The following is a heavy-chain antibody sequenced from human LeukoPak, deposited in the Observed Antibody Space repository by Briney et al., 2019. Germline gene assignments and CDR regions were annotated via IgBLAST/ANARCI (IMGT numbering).Heavy chain of an antibody. CDR1: GGSIMVAAYS. J-gene: IGHJ4*02. Sequence: SETLSLTCTVSGGSIMVAAYSWSWIRQPPGKGLEWIGYIYHSGRTYYNPSLKSRVTISLDRSKNQFSLKLSSVTAADTAVYYCARLSPIWWFYWGQGTLVTVSS. CDR2: IYHSGRT. V-gene: IGHV4-30-2*01. D-gene: IGHD2-21*01. CDR3: ARLSPIWWFY.